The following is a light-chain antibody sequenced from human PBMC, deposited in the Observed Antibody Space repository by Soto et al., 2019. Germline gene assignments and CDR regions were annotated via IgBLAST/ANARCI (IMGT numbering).Light chain of an antibody. Sequence: IVLTQSPGTLSLSPGERVTLSCRASQSVTSNFLAWYQQKPGQAPRLLIYGASTRATDIPDRFSGSASGTDFTLTISRLEPEDFAIYYCQQYGTSPRITFGQGTRLEIK. J-gene: IGKJ5*01. V-gene: IGKV3-20*01. CDR1: QSVTSNF. CDR2: GAS. CDR3: QQYGTSPRIT.